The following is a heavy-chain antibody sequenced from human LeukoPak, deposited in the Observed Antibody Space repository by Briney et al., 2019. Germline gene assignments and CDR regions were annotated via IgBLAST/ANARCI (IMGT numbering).Heavy chain of an antibody. V-gene: IGHV4-34*01. Sequence: SETLSLTCAVYGGSFSGYYWSWIRQPPGKGLEWIGEINHSGSTNYNPSLKSRVTISVDTSKNQFSLRLNSVTAADTAVYYCAAYSSSWLDFDYWGQGTLVTVSS. CDR3: AAYSSSWLDFDY. J-gene: IGHJ4*02. CDR2: INHSGST. CDR1: GGSFSGYY. D-gene: IGHD6-13*01.